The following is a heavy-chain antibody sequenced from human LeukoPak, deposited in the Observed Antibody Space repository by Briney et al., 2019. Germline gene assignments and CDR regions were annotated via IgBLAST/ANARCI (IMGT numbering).Heavy chain of an antibody. J-gene: IGHJ4*02. Sequence: SETLSLTCAVYGGSFSGYYWSWIRQPPGKGLEWIGEINHSGSTNYNPSLKSRVTISIDTSKNQFSLKLSSVTAADTAVYYCARGHDGFLDYWGQGTLVTVSS. CDR1: GGSFSGYY. V-gene: IGHV4-34*01. D-gene: IGHD5-24*01. CDR3: ARGHDGFLDY. CDR2: INHSGST.